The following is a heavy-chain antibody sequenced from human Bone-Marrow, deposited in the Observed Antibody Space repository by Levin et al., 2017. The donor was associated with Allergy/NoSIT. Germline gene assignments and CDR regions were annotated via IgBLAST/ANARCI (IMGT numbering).Heavy chain of an antibody. J-gene: IGHJ4*02. V-gene: IGHV3-30*18. CDR3: AKDKYYYDSSGYFDY. CDR2: ISYDGSNK. Sequence: GESLKISCAASGFTFSSYGMHWVRQAPGKGLEWVAVISYDGSNKYYADSVKGRFTISRDNSKNTLYLQMNSLRAEDTAVYYCAKDKYYYDSSGYFDYWGQGTLVTVSS. CDR1: GFTFSSYG. D-gene: IGHD3-22*01.